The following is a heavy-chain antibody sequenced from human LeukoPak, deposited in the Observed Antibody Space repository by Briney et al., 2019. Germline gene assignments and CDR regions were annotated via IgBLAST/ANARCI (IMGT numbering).Heavy chain of an antibody. CDR2: IHSGAGST. Sequence: GGSLRLSCVASGFALDTNYMNWVRQAPGKGLEWVSVIHSGAGSTNYADSVKGRFTISRDNSKNTLYLQMNSLRAEDTGVYYCVRDGGLSGSYFDYWGQGILVTVSS. J-gene: IGHJ4*02. V-gene: IGHV3-53*01. CDR1: GFALDTNY. CDR3: VRDGGLSGSYFDY. D-gene: IGHD1-26*01.